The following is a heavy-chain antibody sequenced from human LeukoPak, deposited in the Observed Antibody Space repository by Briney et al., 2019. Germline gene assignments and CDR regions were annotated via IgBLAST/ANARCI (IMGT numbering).Heavy chain of an antibody. CDR2: TFYRSKLYN. CDR3: GRVGSGDRRYFDS. Sequence: SQTLSLTCAISGDSVSSNSAGWNWIRQSPSRGLDWLRRTFYRSKLYNDYAVSVKSRITINPDTSKNQFSLQLNSVTPEDTAVYYCGRVGSGDRRYFDSWGQGTLVTVSS. D-gene: IGHD7-27*01. CDR1: GDSVSSNSAG. V-gene: IGHV6-1*01. J-gene: IGHJ4*02.